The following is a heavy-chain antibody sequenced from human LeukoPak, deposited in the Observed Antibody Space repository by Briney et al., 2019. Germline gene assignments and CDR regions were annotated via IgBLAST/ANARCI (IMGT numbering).Heavy chain of an antibody. J-gene: IGHJ5*02. CDR1: GFTFSSYW. CDR3: AREVSTWYGAWFDP. D-gene: IGHD6-13*01. Sequence: GGSLRLSCAASGFTFSSYWMHWVRQAPGKGLVWVSRIISDGSTTGYADSVKGRFTISRDNARNTLYLQMNSLRAEDTAVYYCAREVSTWYGAWFDPWGQGTLVTVSS. V-gene: IGHV3-74*01. CDR2: IISDGSTT.